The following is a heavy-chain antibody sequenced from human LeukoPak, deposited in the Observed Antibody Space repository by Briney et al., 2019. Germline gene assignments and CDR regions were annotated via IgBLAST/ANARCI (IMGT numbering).Heavy chain of an antibody. V-gene: IGHV1-2*02. Sequence: ASVKVSCKASGYTFTGYYMHWVRQAPGQGLEWMGWINPNSGGTNYAQKFKGRVTMTRDTSISTAYMELSRLRSDDTAVYYCAREPSGQEFGYDYWGQGTLVTVSS. CDR2: INPNSGGT. J-gene: IGHJ4*02. D-gene: IGHD3-10*01. CDR1: GYTFTGYY. CDR3: AREPSGQEFGYDY.